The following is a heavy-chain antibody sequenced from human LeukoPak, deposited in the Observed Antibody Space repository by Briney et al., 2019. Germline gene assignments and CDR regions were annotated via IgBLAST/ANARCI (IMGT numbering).Heavy chain of an antibody. CDR2: IYYSGST. D-gene: IGHD5-12*01. CDR3: ARTMFSGYDYHNWFDP. Sequence: PSETLSLTCTVSGGSISSSSYYWGWIRQPPGKGLEWIGSIYYSGSTFYNPSLKSRVTISVDTSKNQFSLKLSSVTAADTAVYYCARTMFSGYDYHNWFDPWGQGTLVTVSS. J-gene: IGHJ5*02. CDR1: GGSISSSSYY. V-gene: IGHV4-39*07.